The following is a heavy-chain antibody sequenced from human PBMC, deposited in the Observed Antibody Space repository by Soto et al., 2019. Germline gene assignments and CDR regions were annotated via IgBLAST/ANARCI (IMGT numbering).Heavy chain of an antibody. V-gene: IGHV3-73*01. CDR1: GFTFGASA. J-gene: IGHJ4*02. Sequence: PXGSLRLSCAASGFTFGASALQWVRQASGKGLAWLGSTESRGXTYATTYPAPVXXRFTISRXXSKQTAYLHMNSLESEETAVYYFSRDDSDWFFNSGRRTLVTVSS. D-gene: IGHD3-9*01. CDR3: SRDDSDWFFN. CDR2: TESRGXTYAT.